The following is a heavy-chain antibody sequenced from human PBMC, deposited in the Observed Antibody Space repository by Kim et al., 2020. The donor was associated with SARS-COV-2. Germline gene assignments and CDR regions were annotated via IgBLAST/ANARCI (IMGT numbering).Heavy chain of an antibody. D-gene: IGHD5-12*01. J-gene: IGHJ2*01. V-gene: IGHV1-69*13. CDR2: IIPIFGTA. CDR1: GGTFSSYA. CDR3: ARVLQGSGWRYSGYDYLDWYFDL. Sequence: SVKVSCKASGGTFSSYAISWVRQAPGQGLEWMGGIIPIFGTANYAQKFQGRVTITADESTSTAYMELSSLRSEDTAVYYCARVLQGSGWRYSGYDYLDWYFDLWGRGTLVTVSS.